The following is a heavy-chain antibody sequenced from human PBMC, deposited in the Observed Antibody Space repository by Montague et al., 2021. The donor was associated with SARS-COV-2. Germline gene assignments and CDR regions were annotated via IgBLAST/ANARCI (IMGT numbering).Heavy chain of an antibody. Sequence: SETLSLTCTVSGGSISSSSYYWGWIRQPPGKGLEWIGSIYYSGSTYYNPSLKSRVTISVDTSKNQFSLKLSSVTAADTAVYYCARDGGTVTTFLGVGYVRGVLHCFDPWGQGTLVTVSS. CDR3: ARDGGTVTTFLGVGYVRGVLHCFDP. J-gene: IGHJ5*02. CDR1: GGSISSSSYY. V-gene: IGHV4-39*07. D-gene: IGHD4-17*01. CDR2: IYYSGST.